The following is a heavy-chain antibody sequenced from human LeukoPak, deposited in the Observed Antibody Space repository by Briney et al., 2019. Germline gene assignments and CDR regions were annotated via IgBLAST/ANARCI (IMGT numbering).Heavy chain of an antibody. D-gene: IGHD2-2*01. CDR2: INPNSGGT. CDR3: ARARGIVVPSPFDY. J-gene: IGHJ4*02. V-gene: IGHV1-2*02. CDR1: GYTFTGYY. Sequence: ATVNVSCKASGYTFTGYYMHWVRQAPGQGLEWMGWINPNSGGTNYAQKFQGRVTMTRDTSISTAYMELSRLRSDDTAVYYCARARGIVVPSPFDYWGQGTLVTVSS.